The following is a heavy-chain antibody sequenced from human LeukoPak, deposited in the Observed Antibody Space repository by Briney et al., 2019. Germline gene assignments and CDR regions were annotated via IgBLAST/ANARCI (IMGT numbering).Heavy chain of an antibody. Sequence: ASVKVSCKASGYTFTSYVISWVRQAPGQGLEWMGWISAYNGNTNYAQKLQGRVTMTTDTSTSTAYMELRSLRSDDTAVYYCARAGITMVRGVILFDDYWGQGTLVTVSS. D-gene: IGHD3-10*01. CDR1: GYTFTSYV. V-gene: IGHV1-18*01. CDR2: ISAYNGNT. CDR3: ARAGITMVRGVILFDDY. J-gene: IGHJ4*02.